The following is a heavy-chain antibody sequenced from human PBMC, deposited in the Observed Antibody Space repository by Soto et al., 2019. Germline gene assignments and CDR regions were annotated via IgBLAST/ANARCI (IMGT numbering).Heavy chain of an antibody. D-gene: IGHD5-12*01. CDR1: GFTFRNYA. CDR2: ISNYGSNK. CDR3: ANVPLRPYYFAY. V-gene: IGHV3-30*04. Sequence: QVQLVDSGGGVVQPGRSLRLSCAASGFTFRNYAMHWVRQAPGKGLEWVALISNYGSNKYYADSVKGQFTISRDNSQNTLYLKMKTLRAEDTAVYFCANVPLRPYYFAYWGQGTLVTVSS. J-gene: IGHJ4*02.